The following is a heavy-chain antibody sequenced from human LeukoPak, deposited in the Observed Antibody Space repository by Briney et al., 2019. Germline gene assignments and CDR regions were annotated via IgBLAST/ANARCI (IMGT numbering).Heavy chain of an antibody. CDR3: ATSSTWYDYFDY. CDR2: INPSGGST. Sequence: ASVKVSCKASGYTFTSYYMHWVRQAPGQGLEWMGIINPSGGSTSYAQKFQGRVTMTRDMSTSTVYMELSSLRSEDTAVYYCATSSTWYDYFDYWGQGTLVTVSS. CDR1: GYTFTSYY. D-gene: IGHD6-13*01. J-gene: IGHJ4*02. V-gene: IGHV1-46*01.